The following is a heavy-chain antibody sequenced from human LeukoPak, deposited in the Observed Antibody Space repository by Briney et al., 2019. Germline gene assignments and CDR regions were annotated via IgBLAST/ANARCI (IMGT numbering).Heavy chain of an antibody. CDR1: GYSISSGYY. Sequence: SETLSLTCTVSGYSISSGYYWGWIRQPPGKGLEWIGSIYHSGSTYYNPSLKSRVTISVDTSKNQFSLKLSSVTAADTAVYYCAREDGDGYNYFDYWGQGTLVTVSS. J-gene: IGHJ4*02. D-gene: IGHD5-24*01. V-gene: IGHV4-38-2*02. CDR2: IYHSGST. CDR3: AREDGDGYNYFDY.